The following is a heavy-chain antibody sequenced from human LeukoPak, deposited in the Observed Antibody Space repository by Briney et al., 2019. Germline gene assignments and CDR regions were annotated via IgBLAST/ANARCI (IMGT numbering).Heavy chain of an antibody. CDR1: GFTFSSYA. Sequence: GGSLRLSCAASGFTFSSYAMSWVRQAPGKGLEWVSAISGSGGSSTYYADSVKGRFTISRDNSKNTLYLQMNSLRAEDTAVYYCAKVRAILLGYFDYWGQGTLVTVSS. V-gene: IGHV3-23*01. CDR3: AKVRAILLGYFDY. D-gene: IGHD2-2*01. CDR2: ISGSGGSST. J-gene: IGHJ4*02.